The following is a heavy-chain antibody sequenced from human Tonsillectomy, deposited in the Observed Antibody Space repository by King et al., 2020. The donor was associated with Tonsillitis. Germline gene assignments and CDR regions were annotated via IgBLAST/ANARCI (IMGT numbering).Heavy chain of an antibody. Sequence: QLVQSGGGVVQPGRSLRLSCAASGFTFSSYGMHWVRQAPGKGLEWGAVISYDGSNKYYADPVKGRFTISRDNSKNTLYLQMNSLRAEDTAVYYCAKDLGQVVVVPYGMDVWGQGTTVTVSS. D-gene: IGHD2-2*01. CDR2: ISYDGSNK. J-gene: IGHJ6*02. CDR3: AKDLGQVVVVPYGMDV. V-gene: IGHV3-30*18. CDR1: GFTFSSYG.